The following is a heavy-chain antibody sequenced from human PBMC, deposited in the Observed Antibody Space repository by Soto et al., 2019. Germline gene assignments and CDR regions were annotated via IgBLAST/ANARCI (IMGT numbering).Heavy chain of an antibody. Sequence: WGSLRLSCAASGFTFSNAWMSWVRQAPGKGLEWVGRIKSKTDGGTTDYAAPVKGRFTISRDDSKNTLYLQMNSLKTEDTAVYYCTTEVAGHWGSEHRGAFDYWGQGTLVTVSS. CDR1: GFTFSNAW. D-gene: IGHD3-10*01. J-gene: IGHJ4*02. CDR3: TTEVAGHWGSEHRGAFDY. V-gene: IGHV3-15*01. CDR2: IKSKTDGGTT.